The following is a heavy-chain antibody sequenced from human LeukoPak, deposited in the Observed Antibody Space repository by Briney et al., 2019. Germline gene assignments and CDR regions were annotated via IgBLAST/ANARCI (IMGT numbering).Heavy chain of an antibody. V-gene: IGHV4-4*02. CDR3: ARGPVVVTAMEDYYYYYGMDV. Sequence: SGTLSLTCAVSGGSISSSTWWSWVRQPPGKGLEWIGEIYHSGSTNYNPSLNSRVTISADKSKNQFSLKLSSVTAADTAVYYCARGPVVVTAMEDYYYYYGMDVWGRGTTVTVSS. CDR2: IYHSGST. CDR1: GGSISSSTW. J-gene: IGHJ6*02. D-gene: IGHD2-21*02.